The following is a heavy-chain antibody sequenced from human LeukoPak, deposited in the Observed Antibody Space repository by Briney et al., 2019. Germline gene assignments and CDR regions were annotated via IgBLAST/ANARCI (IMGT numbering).Heavy chain of an antibody. CDR1: VFTFSQYL. J-gene: IGHJ4*02. V-gene: IGHV3-7*01. D-gene: IGHD5/OR15-5a*01. Sequence: GGALRLSRVASVFTFSQYLMSWVRQAPGKGLEWVANIKQNGSETSYVDSVKGRFSISRDNSKNSLYLQMTNLGAADPAVYYCADPGLGFWGQGTLVTVSS. CDR3: ADPGLGF. CDR2: IKQNGSET.